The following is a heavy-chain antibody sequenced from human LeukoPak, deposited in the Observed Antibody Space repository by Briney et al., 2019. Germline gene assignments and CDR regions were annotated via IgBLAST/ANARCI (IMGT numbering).Heavy chain of an antibody. V-gene: IGHV3-9*01. D-gene: IGHD3-22*01. CDR3: AKKGYYDGSGYYMYYFDH. CDR2: ISWDSGFV. CDR1: RFSFDEYA. Sequence: PGGSLRLSCAASRFSFDEYAMHWVRQAPGKGLEWVSGISWDSGFVDYADSVKGRFTISRDNAKNTLYLQMNSLRAEDTAVYYCAKKGYYDGSGYYMYYFDHWGQGTLVTVSS. J-gene: IGHJ4*02.